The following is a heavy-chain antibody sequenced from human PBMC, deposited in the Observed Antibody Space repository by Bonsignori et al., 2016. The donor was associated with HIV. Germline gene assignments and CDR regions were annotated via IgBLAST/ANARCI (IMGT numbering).Heavy chain of an antibody. V-gene: IGHV4-4*07. CDR3: ARDIVVGRFDP. Sequence: WIRQPPGKGLEWIGRIYTSGSTNYNPSLKSRVTMSVDTSKNQFSLKLSSVTAADTAVYYCARDIVVGRFDPWGQGTLVTVSS. D-gene: IGHD2-2*01. J-gene: IGHJ5*02. CDR2: IYTSGST.